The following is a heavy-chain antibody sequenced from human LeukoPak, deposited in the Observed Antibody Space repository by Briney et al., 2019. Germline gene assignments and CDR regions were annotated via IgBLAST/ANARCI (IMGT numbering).Heavy chain of an antibody. CDR1: GFTVSSNY. V-gene: IGHV3-66*01. CDR3: ARDLPVVAAEAFDI. D-gene: IGHD2-15*01. CDR2: IYSGGST. J-gene: IGHJ3*02. Sequence: PGGSLSLSCAASGFTVSSNYMSWVRHAPGKGLEWVSFIYSGGSTYYADSVKGRFTISRDNPKNTLSLQMNSLRAEDTAVYYCARDLPVVAAEAFDIWGQGTMVTVSS.